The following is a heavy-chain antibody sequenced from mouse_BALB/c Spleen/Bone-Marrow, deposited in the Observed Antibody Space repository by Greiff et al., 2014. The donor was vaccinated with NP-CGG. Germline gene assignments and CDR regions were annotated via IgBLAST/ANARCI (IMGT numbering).Heavy chain of an antibody. V-gene: IGHV1S130*01. D-gene: IGHD2-14*01. CDR1: GFTFTSSW. Sequence: QVQLKHSGSVLVRPGTSVNLSCKASGFTFTSSWMHWAKQRLGQGLEWIGDIHPNSGNTYYNEKFKGKATLTVDSSSSTAYVDLSSLTSEDSAVYFCARSYRFWYFDVWGAGTTVTVSS. J-gene: IGHJ1*01. CDR3: ARSYRFWYFDV. CDR2: IHPNSGNT.